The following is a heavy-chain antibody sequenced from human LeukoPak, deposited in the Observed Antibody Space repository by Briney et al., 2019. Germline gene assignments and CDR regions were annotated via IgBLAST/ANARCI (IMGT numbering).Heavy chain of an antibody. J-gene: IGHJ4*02. Sequence: PSPTLSLTRALDCGSFSIYYCSCIRHPPGNGREWIGVINHSGSTNYTPSLKSRVTISVDTSKNQFSLKLSSVTAADTAVYDCASRGRDQWELRDQGIDYWGQGTLVTVSS. CDR1: CGSFSIYY. CDR3: ASRGRDQWELRDQGIDY. V-gene: IGHV4-34*01. CDR2: INHSGST. D-gene: IGHD1-26*01.